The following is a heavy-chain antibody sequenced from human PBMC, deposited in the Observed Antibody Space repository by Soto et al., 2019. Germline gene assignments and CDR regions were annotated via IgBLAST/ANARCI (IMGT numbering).Heavy chain of an antibody. Sequence: ASVKVSCKAYGYTFIDFDINWVRQAAGQGLEWMGWMNPNTGNTAYAQKFQGRLTLTRDTSISAAYMDLSSVTAADTAVYYCARSEGQFDPWGQGTLVTVSS. CDR3: ARSEGQFDP. CDR2: MNPNTGNT. CDR1: GYTFIDFD. V-gene: IGHV1-8*01. J-gene: IGHJ5*02.